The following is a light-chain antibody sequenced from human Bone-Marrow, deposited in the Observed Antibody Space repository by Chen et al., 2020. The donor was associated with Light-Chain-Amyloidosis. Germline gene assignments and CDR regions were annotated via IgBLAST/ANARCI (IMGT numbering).Light chain of an antibody. V-gene: IGLV2-14*01. CDR2: AVT. CDR3: SSYTITHTLV. CDR1: SSDVGGDNH. Sequence: QSALTQPASESGSPGQSITITCTGTSSDVGGDNHVSWYQQHPDKAPKLMIYAVTNRPSWVPDRFSGSQSAHPASLTISGLQTEDEADYFCSSYTITHTLVFGSGTRVTVL. J-gene: IGLJ1*01.